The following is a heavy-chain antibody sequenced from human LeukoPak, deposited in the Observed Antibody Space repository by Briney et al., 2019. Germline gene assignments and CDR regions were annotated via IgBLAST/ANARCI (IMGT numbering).Heavy chain of an antibody. V-gene: IGHV4-34*01. D-gene: IGHD3-22*01. Sequence: SETLSLTCAVYGGSFSGYYWSWIRQPPGKGLEWIGEINHSGSANYNPSLKSRVTISVDTSKNQFSLKLSSVTAADTAVYYCASCLSYYYDTSGHQVRDAFDIWGQGTMVTVSS. CDR2: INHSGSA. J-gene: IGHJ3*02. CDR3: ASCLSYYYDTSGHQVRDAFDI. CDR1: GGSFSGYY.